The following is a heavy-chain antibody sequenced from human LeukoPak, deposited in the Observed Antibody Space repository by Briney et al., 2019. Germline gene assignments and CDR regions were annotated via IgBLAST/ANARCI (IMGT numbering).Heavy chain of an antibody. D-gene: IGHD6-19*01. CDR3: AKAEREWLARRGGFQDY. J-gene: IGHJ4*02. CDR2: ISGSGGRT. CDR1: GFTFSSYA. Sequence: QAGGSLRLSCAASGFTFSSYAMSWVRQAPGKGLEWVSGISGSGGRTNYADSVKGRFTISRDNSKNTLYLQMNSLRAEDTAVYYCAKAEREWLARRGGFQDYWGQGTLVTVSS. V-gene: IGHV3-23*01.